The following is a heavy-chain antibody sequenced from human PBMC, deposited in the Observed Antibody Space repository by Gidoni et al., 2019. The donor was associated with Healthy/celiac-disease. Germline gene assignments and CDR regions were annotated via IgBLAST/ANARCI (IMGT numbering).Heavy chain of an antibody. V-gene: IGHV3-33*01. CDR2: IWYDGSNK. D-gene: IGHD5-12*01. CDR3: ARERDGYNFALDY. Sequence: QVQLVESGGGVVQPGRSLRLSCAASGFTFSSYGMHWVRQAPGKGLEWVAVIWYDGSNKYYADSVKGRFTISRDNSKNTLYLQMNSLRAEDTAVYYCARERDGYNFALDYWGQGTLVTVSS. CDR1: GFTFSSYG. J-gene: IGHJ4*02.